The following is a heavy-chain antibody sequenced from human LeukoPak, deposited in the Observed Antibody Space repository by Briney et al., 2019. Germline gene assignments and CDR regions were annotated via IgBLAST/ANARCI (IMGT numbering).Heavy chain of an antibody. CDR3: TRDNFGYCTNGVCYGGYYFDY. J-gene: IGHJ4*02. CDR2: IRSKAYGGTT. Sequence: GGPLRLSCTASGFTFCDYAMSWFRQAPGKGLEWVGFIRSKAYGGTTEYAASVKGRFTISRDDSKSIAYLQMNSLKTEDTAVYYCTRDNFGYCTNGVCYGGYYFDYWGQGTLVTVSS. D-gene: IGHD2-8*01. V-gene: IGHV3-49*03. CDR1: GFTFCDYA.